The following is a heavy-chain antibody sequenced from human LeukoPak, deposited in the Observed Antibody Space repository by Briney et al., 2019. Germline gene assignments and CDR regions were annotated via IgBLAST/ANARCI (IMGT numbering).Heavy chain of an antibody. Sequence: GGSLRLSCAASGFTFSNYAMTWVRQAPGKGLEWVSAISGGGVSTYYADSVKGRFTISRDNSKNTLYLQMNSLRAEDTAVYYCAKAGRMVRGYYYYYMDVWGKGTTVTVSS. D-gene: IGHD6-13*01. CDR3: AKAGRMVRGYYYYYMDV. V-gene: IGHV3-23*01. J-gene: IGHJ6*03. CDR2: ISGGGVST. CDR1: GFTFSNYA.